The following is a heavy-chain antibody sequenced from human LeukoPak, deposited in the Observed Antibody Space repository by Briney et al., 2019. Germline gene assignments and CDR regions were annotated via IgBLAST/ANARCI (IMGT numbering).Heavy chain of an antibody. V-gene: IGHV3-7*01. CDR1: GFTFSSYR. CDR3: ASIGYLDSGFDH. CDR2: IKEDGSEK. Sequence: GGSLRLSCAASGFTFSSYRMSWVRQAPGKGLEWVANIKEDGSEKYYEDSVKGRFTISRDNAKKSPYLQMNSLRDEDTAVYYCASIGYLDSGFDHWGQGTLVTVSS. J-gene: IGHJ4*02. D-gene: IGHD3-9*01.